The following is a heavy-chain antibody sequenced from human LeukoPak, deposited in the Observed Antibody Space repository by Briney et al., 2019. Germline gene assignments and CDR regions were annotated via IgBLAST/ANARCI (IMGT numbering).Heavy chain of an antibody. Sequence: SETLSLTCTVSGGSISSYYWSWIRQPPGKGLEWIGYIYYSGSTNYNPSLKSRVTISVDTSKNQFSLKLSSVTAADTAVYYCARQPPYYDSSGYTYLYIDYWGQGTLVTVSS. V-gene: IGHV4-59*08. D-gene: IGHD3-22*01. CDR2: IYYSGST. CDR1: GGSISSYY. CDR3: ARQPPYYDSSGYTYLYIDY. J-gene: IGHJ4*02.